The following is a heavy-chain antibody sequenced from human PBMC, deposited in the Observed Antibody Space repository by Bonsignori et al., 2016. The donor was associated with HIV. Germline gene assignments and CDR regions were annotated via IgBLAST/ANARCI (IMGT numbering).Heavy chain of an antibody. CDR1: GGSFADSY. Sequence: GSLRLSCAVSGGSFADSYWTWIRQPPGKGLEWIGEISHSGSTSYNPSLKSRLSMSVDTSKNQFSLKLTSLTAADTALYYCASLRPTSYAFSPFSTGYARYFFDSWGPGSPGHRLL. CDR3: ASLRPTSYAFSPFSTGYARYFFDS. V-gene: IGHV4-34*01. J-gene: IGHJ4*02. D-gene: IGHD3/OR15-3a*01. CDR2: ISHSGST.